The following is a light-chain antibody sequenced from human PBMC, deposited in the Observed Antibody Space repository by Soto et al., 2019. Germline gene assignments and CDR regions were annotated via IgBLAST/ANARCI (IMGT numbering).Light chain of an antibody. CDR1: QSVGSSY. CDR3: QQYTTSSWT. CDR2: GTS. V-gene: IGKV3-20*01. Sequence: MSQSPATLSLSPGERATLSRRASQSVGSSYLAWYQQKPGQAPRVLIYGTSSRATGIPDRFSGSGSGTDFTLTISRLEPEDFAVYYCQQYTTSSWTFGQGTKVDIK. J-gene: IGKJ1*01.